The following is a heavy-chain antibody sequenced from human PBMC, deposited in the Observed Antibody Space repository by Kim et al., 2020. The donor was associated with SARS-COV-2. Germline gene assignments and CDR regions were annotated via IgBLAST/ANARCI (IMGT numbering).Heavy chain of an antibody. CDR1: GYTFTSYD. J-gene: IGHJ6*02. CDR2: MNPNCGNT. V-gene: IGHV1-8*01. CDR3: ARGPTSSHIAAPGSMDV. D-gene: IGHD6-13*01. Sequence: ASVKVSCKASGYTFTSYDINWVRQATGQGLEWMGWMNPNCGNTGYAQKFQGRVTMTRNTSISPAYMELSSLRSEDTAGYYCARGPTSSHIAAPGSMDVWGPGTTGTASS.